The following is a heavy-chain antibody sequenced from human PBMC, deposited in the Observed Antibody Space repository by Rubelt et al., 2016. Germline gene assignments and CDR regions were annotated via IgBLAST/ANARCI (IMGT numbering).Heavy chain of an antibody. D-gene: IGHD2-2*02. V-gene: IGHV4-39*01. J-gene: IGHJ5*02. Sequence: QLQLQESGPGLVKPSETLSLTCTVSGGSISSSSYYWGWIRQPPGKGLEWIGSIYYSGSTYYCPSLRSRITMSVDTSKNQCSLKLSSVTAADTAVYYCAGHPVPAAILLWFDPWGQGTLVTVSS. CDR3: AGHPVPAAILLWFDP. CDR1: GGSISSSSYY. CDR2: IYYSGST.